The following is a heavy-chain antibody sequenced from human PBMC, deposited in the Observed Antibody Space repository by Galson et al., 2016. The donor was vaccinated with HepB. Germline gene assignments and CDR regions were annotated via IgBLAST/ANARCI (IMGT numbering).Heavy chain of an antibody. D-gene: IGHD3-16*01. Sequence: SVKVSCKASGYTLTSYYMNWVRQAPGQGLEWMGMINPTGGSTTYAQKFQGRVTMTGGTSTSTVYMELSSLRTEDTAVYYCARGGGKTSTMDVWGQGTTVTVSS. V-gene: IGHV1-46*01. CDR2: INPTGGST. J-gene: IGHJ6*02. CDR1: GYTLTSYY. CDR3: ARGGGKTSTMDV.